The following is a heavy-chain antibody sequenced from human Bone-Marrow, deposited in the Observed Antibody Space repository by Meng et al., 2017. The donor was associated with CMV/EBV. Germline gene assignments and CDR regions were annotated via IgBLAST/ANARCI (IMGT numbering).Heavy chain of an antibody. J-gene: IGHJ3*02. CDR3: ARALRPRASGLNAFDI. CDR1: GGSISSYY. Sequence: SEPLSLTCTVSGGSISSYYWSWIRQPAGKGLEWIGRIYTSGSTNYNPSLKSRVTISVDTSKNQFSLKLSSVTAADTAVYYCARALRPRASGLNAFDIWGQGTMVTVSS. D-gene: IGHD3-3*01. CDR2: IYTSGST. V-gene: IGHV4-4*07.